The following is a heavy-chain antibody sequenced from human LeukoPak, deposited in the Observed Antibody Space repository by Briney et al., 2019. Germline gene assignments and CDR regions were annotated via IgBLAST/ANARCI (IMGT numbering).Heavy chain of an antibody. Sequence: SQTLSLTCTVSGGSISSYYWSWIRQPPGKGLEWIGYIYYSGSTNYNPSLKSRVTISVDTSKNQFSLKLSSVTAADTAVYYCARDSTLEGYFDLWGRGTLVTVSS. CDR2: IYYSGST. CDR3: ARDSTLEGYFDL. V-gene: IGHV4-59*01. J-gene: IGHJ2*01. CDR1: GGSISSYY.